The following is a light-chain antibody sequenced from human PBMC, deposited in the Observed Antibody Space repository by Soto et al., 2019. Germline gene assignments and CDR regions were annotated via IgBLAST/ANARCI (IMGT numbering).Light chain of an antibody. Sequence: QSALTQPASVSGSPGQSITISCTGTSGDIGSYNRVSWYQQHPGKAPKLIIYEVTDRPSGVSNRFSGSKSGNTASLTISGLQAEDEAEYYCQSYDNSLSGNYVFGTGTKVTVL. J-gene: IGLJ1*01. CDR3: QSYDNSLSGNYV. V-gene: IGLV2-14*01. CDR2: EVT. CDR1: SGDIGSYNR.